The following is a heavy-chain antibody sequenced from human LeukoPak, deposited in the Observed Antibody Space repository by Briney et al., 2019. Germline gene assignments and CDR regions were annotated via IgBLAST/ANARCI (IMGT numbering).Heavy chain of an antibody. CDR1: GFTFSSYS. J-gene: IGHJ4*02. Sequence: PGGSLRLSCAASGFTFSSYSMNWVRQAPGKGLEWVSSISSSSSYIYYADSVKGRFTISRDNAKNSLYLQMNSLRAEDTAVYYCAREDYYDSSGYRPIDYWGQGTLVTVSS. D-gene: IGHD3-22*01. V-gene: IGHV3-21*01. CDR2: ISSSSSYI. CDR3: AREDYYDSSGYRPIDY.